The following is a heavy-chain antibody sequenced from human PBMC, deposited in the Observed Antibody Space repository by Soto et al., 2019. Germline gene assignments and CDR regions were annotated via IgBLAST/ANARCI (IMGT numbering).Heavy chain of an antibody. CDR3: ARDLAAVSSGYFDLDY. J-gene: IGHJ4*02. Sequence: QVQLVQSGAEVKKPGSSVKVSCKASGGTFSSYTISWVRQAPGQGLEWMGRIIPILGIANYAQKFQGRVTITADKSTSTAYMELSSLRSEDTAVYYCARDLAAVSSGYFDLDYWGQGTLVTVSS. CDR1: GGTFSSYT. CDR2: IIPILGIA. V-gene: IGHV1-69*08. D-gene: IGHD3-22*01.